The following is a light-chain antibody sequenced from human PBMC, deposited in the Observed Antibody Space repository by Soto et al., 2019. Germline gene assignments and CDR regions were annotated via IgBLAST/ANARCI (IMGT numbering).Light chain of an antibody. CDR2: GAS. J-gene: IGKJ1*01. Sequence: EIVLTQSPGSLSLSPGERATLSCRARQSVDSSFFAWYQQKPGQAHRLLIYGASNRATGIPDRFSGRGSGTDLTLTISGREPEDFAVYYCQQYVSSVTFGQETKVEIK. CDR3: QQYVSSVT. V-gene: IGKV3-20*01. CDR1: QSVDSSF.